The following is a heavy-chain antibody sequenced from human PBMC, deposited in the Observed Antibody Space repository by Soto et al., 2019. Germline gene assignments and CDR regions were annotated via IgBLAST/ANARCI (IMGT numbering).Heavy chain of an antibody. J-gene: IGHJ2*01. Sequence: EVQLVESGGGLVQRGGSLRLSCGASEFTFSRYWMSWVRQAPGKGLEWVANIKQDGSEKNYVDSVKGRFTISRDNAKNSLILQMNSLRAEDTAVYYCARVRVVSGWFVSWYFDLWGRGTLVTVSS. V-gene: IGHV3-7*05. CDR1: EFTFSRYW. CDR2: IKQDGSEK. D-gene: IGHD6-19*01. CDR3: ARVRVVSGWFVSWYFDL.